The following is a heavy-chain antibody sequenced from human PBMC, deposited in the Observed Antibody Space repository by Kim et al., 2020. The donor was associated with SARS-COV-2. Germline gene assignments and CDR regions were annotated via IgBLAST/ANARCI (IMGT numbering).Heavy chain of an antibody. CDR3: ARSYYDSSGYFYVPFDN. D-gene: IGHD3-22*01. V-gene: IGHV4-59*13. Sequence: SETLSLSCTVSAGSISSYYWSWIRQPPGKGLEWIGYIYYSGSTDYNPSLKSRVTISVDTSKNQFSLKLSSVTAADTAIYYCARSYYDSSGYFYVPFDNWG. CDR2: IYYSGST. CDR1: AGSISSYY. J-gene: IGHJ4*01.